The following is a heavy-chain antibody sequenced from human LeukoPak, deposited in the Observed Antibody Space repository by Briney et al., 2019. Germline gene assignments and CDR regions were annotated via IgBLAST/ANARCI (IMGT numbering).Heavy chain of an antibody. J-gene: IGHJ6*03. Sequence: SETLSLXCTVSGGSISSYYWSWIRQPAGKGLEWIGRIYTSGSTNYNPSLKSPVTMSVDTSKNQFSLKLSSVTAADTAVYYCARDHKYCTNGVCYNYYYYYMDVWGKGTTVTVSS. CDR3: ARDHKYCTNGVCYNYYYYYMDV. D-gene: IGHD2-8*01. CDR2: IYTSGST. CDR1: GGSISSYY. V-gene: IGHV4-4*07.